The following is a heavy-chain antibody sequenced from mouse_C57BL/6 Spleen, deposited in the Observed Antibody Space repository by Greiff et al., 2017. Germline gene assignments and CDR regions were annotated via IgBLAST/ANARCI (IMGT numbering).Heavy chain of an antibody. Sequence: QVHVKQPGAELVKPGASVKLSCKASGYTFTSYWMHWVQQRPGQGLEWIGMIHPNSGSTNYNEKFKSKATLTVDKSSSTAYLQLSSLTSEDSAVYYCARRGYDDYWGQGTTLTASS. V-gene: IGHV1-64*01. CDR3: ARRGYDDY. CDR1: GYTFTSYW. D-gene: IGHD2-2*01. CDR2: IHPNSGST. J-gene: IGHJ2*01.